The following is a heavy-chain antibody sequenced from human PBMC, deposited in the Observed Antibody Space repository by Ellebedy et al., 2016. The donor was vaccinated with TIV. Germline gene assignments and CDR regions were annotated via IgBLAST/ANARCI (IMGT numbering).Heavy chain of an antibody. CDR1: GYSFTSYW. CDR3: ALQPGAVAAAGSGRYLRDY. D-gene: IGHD6-13*01. CDR2: IDPSDSYT. Sequence: GESLKISCKGSGYSFTSYWISWVRQMPGKGLEWMGRIDPSDSYTNYSPSFQGHVTISADKSISTAYLQWSSLKASDTAMYYCALQPGAVAAAGSGRYLRDYWGQGTLVTVSS. V-gene: IGHV5-10-1*01. J-gene: IGHJ4*02.